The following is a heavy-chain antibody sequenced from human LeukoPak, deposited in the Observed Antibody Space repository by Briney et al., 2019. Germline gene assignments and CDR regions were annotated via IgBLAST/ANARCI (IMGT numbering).Heavy chain of an antibody. CDR3: ARSIAVTGKRWLDP. Sequence: SQTLSLICTVSGDSITSGSYYWSWIRQPAGKGPEWIGHIHTNGGTKYNPSLESRVTMSLETSDNQFSLELNSVTATDTAVYHCARSIAVTGKRWLDPWGQGTLVTVSS. CDR2: IHTNGGT. J-gene: IGHJ5*02. D-gene: IGHD6-19*01. V-gene: IGHV4-61*09. CDR1: GDSITSGSYY.